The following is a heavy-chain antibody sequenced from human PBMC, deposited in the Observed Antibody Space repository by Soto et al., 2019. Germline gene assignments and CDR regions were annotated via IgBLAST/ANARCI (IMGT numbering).Heavy chain of an antibody. Sequence: QVQLVQSGAEVKKPGASVKVSCTASGYSFTSYGISWVRQAPGQGLEWMGWISAYNGNTAYAQKLQGRATMTTDTSTNTAYMDLRSLRSDDTALYYCARMGYCSGGSCYPGTGDYWGQGTLVTVSS. CDR3: ARMGYCSGGSCYPGTGDY. CDR2: ISAYNGNT. J-gene: IGHJ4*02. D-gene: IGHD2-15*01. CDR1: GYSFTSYG. V-gene: IGHV1-18*04.